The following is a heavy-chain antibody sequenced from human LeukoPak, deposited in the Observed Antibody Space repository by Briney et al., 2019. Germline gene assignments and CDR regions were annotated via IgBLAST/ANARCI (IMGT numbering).Heavy chain of an antibody. V-gene: IGHV1-2*02. Sequence: ASVKVSCKASGYTFTDYYMLWVRQAPGQGLEWMGWINPNSGGINYAQKFQGRVTMTRDTSISTAYMDLSRLRSDDTAVYYCARAEYSNQGYYFDYWGQGTLVTVSS. J-gene: IGHJ4*02. CDR1: GYTFTDYY. CDR3: ARAEYSNQGYYFDY. D-gene: IGHD4-11*01. CDR2: INPNSGGI.